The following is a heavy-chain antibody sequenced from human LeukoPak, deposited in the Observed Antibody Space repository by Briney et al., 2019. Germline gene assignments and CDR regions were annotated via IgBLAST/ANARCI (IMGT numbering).Heavy chain of an antibody. V-gene: IGHV3-30*18. J-gene: IGHJ4*02. CDR2: ISNDGSNK. CDR1: EFNLSDFG. D-gene: IGHD7-27*01. CDR3: AKDWAHFDC. Sequence: GGSLRLSCAASEFNLSDFGMHWVRQAPGKGLEWLAVISNDGSNKYHADSVKGRFTISRDNSKNTLYLQMNSLRGEDTAVYYCAKDWAHFDCWGQGTLVTVSS.